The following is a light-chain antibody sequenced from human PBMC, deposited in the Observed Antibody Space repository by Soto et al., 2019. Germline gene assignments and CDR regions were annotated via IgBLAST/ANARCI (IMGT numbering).Light chain of an antibody. Sequence: DIVLAQSPCTLSLPPGERATLSFTASQSMGGRKIAWLQQQPREAPTILIYGAATRANDVPDRFSGSGSGADFTLPISRLEHEDFAVYYCQQYGSTPPRTFGQGTKVDIK. CDR2: GAA. J-gene: IGKJ1*01. CDR1: QSMGGRK. CDR3: QQYGSTPPRT. V-gene: IGKV3-20*01.